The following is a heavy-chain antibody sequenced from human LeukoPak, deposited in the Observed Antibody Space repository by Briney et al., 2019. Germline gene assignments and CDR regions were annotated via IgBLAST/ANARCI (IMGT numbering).Heavy chain of an antibody. CDR1: GYSISSGYY. CDR2: IYQSGNT. V-gene: IGHV4-38-2*02. D-gene: IGHD3-10*01. J-gene: IGHJ4*02. Sequence: SETLSLTCTVSGYSISSGYYWAWIRQPPGKGLEWIGSIYQSGNTYSNSSLKSRVTISVDTSKNQFSLNLNSVTAADTAVYYCARGTVNPCDYWGQGTLVTVSS. CDR3: ARGTVNPCDY.